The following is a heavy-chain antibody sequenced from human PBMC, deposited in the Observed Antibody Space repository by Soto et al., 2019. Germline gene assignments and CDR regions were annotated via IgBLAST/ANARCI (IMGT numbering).Heavy chain of an antibody. Sequence: PSETLSLTCTVSGGSISSSSYYWGWIRQPPGKGLEWIGSIYYSGSTYYNPSLKSRVTISVDTSKNQFSLKLSSVTAADTAVYYCAGQGDMVRGAHYYYYYGMDVWGQGTTVTVS. CDR3: AGQGDMVRGAHYYYYYGMDV. CDR2: IYYSGST. J-gene: IGHJ6*02. CDR1: GGSISSSSYY. D-gene: IGHD3-10*01. V-gene: IGHV4-39*01.